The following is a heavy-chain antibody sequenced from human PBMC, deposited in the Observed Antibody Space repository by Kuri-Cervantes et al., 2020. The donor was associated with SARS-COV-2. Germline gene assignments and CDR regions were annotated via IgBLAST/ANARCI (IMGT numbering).Heavy chain of an antibody. Sequence: ESLKISCTVSGASISSSTYYWGWIRQSPGKGLEWIGSIYESGDTYYSSSLKSRLSLSVDTSRNQFSLRLTSVTAADTAVYYCARQMMSSITIFGVVITGNWFDPWGQGTLVTVSS. V-gene: IGHV4-39*01. D-gene: IGHD3-3*01. CDR3: ARQMMSSITIFGVVITGNWFDP. CDR2: IYESGDT. J-gene: IGHJ5*02. CDR1: GASISSSTYY.